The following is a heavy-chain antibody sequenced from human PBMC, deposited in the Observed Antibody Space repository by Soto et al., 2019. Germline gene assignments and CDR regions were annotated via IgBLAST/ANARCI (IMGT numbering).Heavy chain of an antibody. V-gene: IGHV3-30-3*01. Sequence: LRLSCAASGFTFSTFAMHWVRQAPGKGLDWVAVISYDGSNKYYADSVKGRFTISRDNSKNTMYLQMNSLRSEDTAVYYCARDPAGGSGYYYLFDYWGQGTLVTVSS. CDR2: ISYDGSNK. CDR3: ARDPAGGSGYYYLFDY. J-gene: IGHJ4*02. D-gene: IGHD3-22*01. CDR1: GFTFSTFA.